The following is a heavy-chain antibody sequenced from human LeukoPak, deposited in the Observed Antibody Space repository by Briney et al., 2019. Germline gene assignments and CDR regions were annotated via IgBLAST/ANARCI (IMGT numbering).Heavy chain of an antibody. CDR2: ISAYNGNT. J-gene: IGHJ4*02. V-gene: IGHV1-18*01. CDR3: ASENRELRSNDY. Sequence: ASVKVSCKASGYTFTRYGISWVRQAPGQGLEWMGWISAYNGNTNYAQKLQARVTMTTDTSTSTAYMELRSLRSDDTAVYYCASENRELRSNDYWCQGTRVTVSS. CDR1: GYTFTRYG. D-gene: IGHD1-26*01.